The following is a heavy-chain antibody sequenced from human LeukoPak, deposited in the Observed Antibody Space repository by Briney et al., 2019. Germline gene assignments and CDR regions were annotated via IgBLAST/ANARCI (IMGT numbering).Heavy chain of an antibody. J-gene: IGHJ4*02. V-gene: IGHV3-30-3*01. CDR3: AREHYYDTSGYYRDFDY. Sequence: PGGSLRLSCAASGFTFSNYWMNWVRQAPGKGLEWVAVISYDGSNKYYADSVKGRFTVSRDNSKNTLYLQMDSLRAEDTAIYYCAREHYYDTSGYYRDFDYWGQGTLVTVSS. CDR2: ISYDGSNK. D-gene: IGHD3-22*01. CDR1: GFTFSNYW.